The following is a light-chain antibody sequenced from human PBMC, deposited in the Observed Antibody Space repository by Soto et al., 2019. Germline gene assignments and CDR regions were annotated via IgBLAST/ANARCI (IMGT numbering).Light chain of an antibody. J-gene: IGLJ1*01. CDR2: SNN. V-gene: IGLV1-44*01. Sequence: QPVLTQPPSASGTPGQRVTISCSGSSSNIGSNTVNWYQQLPGTAPKLLIYSNNQRASGVPDRFSGSKSGTSASLAISGLQSEDEADYYCAAWDDSLNGRVFGTGTKLTVL. CDR1: SSNIGSNT. CDR3: AAWDDSLNGRV.